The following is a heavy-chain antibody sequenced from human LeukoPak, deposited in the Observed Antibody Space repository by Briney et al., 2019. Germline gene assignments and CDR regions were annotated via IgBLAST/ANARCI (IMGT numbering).Heavy chain of an antibody. CDR3: AREADHAFDI. CDR1: GFNFGDYT. V-gene: IGHV3-48*01. Sequence: GGSLRLSCAASGFNFGDYTMNWVRQAPGKGLEWLSNISSSSVSIFYADSVKGRFTIARDNVRNSLFLQMSSLTVEDTGVYFCAREADHAFDIWGQGTMVTVSS. J-gene: IGHJ3*02. CDR2: ISSSSVSI.